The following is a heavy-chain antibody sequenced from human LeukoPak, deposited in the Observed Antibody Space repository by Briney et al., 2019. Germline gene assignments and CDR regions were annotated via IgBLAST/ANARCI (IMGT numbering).Heavy chain of an antibody. Sequence: SETLSLTCTVSGGSISSYYWSWIRQPPGKGLEWIGYLYNSGSTKYNPSLKSRVTISVDTSKNQFSLKLSSVTAADTAVYYCARGDIWFGEYWGQGTLVTVSS. CDR3: ARGDIWFGEY. CDR1: GGSISSYY. D-gene: IGHD3-10*01. CDR2: LYNSGST. V-gene: IGHV4-59*12. J-gene: IGHJ4*02.